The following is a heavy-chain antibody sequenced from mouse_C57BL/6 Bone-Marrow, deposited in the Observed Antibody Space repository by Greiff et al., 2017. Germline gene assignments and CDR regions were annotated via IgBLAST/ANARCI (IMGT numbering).Heavy chain of an antibody. D-gene: IGHD1-1*01. CDR3: ARRGPADYGSRRWYFDV. CDR1: GYSFTDYN. CDR2: INPNYGTT. V-gene: IGHV1-39*01. Sequence: VQLQQSGPELVKPGASVKISCKASGYSFTDYNMNWVKQSTGKSLEWIGVINPNYGTTSYNQKFKGKATLTVDQSSSTAYMQLNSLTSEDSAFYYCARRGPADYGSRRWYFDVWGTGTTVTVSS. J-gene: IGHJ1*03.